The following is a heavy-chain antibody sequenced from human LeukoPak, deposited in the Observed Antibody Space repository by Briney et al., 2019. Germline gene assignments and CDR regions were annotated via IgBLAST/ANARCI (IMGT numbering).Heavy chain of an antibody. CDR2: IYYSGST. CDR1: GGSISSSPYY. Sequence: SETLSLTCTVSGGSISSSPYYWGWIRQPPGKGLEWIGSIYYSGSTYYNPSLKSRVTISVDTSKNQFSLKLSSVTAADTAVYSCARRPLDYYDSSGWNYYFDYWGQGTLVTVSS. D-gene: IGHD3-22*01. J-gene: IGHJ4*02. CDR3: ARRPLDYYDSSGWNYYFDY. V-gene: IGHV4-39*07.